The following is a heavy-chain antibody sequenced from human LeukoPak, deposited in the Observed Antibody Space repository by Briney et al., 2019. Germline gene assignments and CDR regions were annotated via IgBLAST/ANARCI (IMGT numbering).Heavy chain of an antibody. Sequence: GGSLRLSCAASGFPFSSYWMHWVRQAPGKGLVWVSRINTDGNSTSYADSVKGRFTISRDNAKNTLYLQMNSLRAEDTAVYYCARSGGSYFDYWGQGTLVTVSS. J-gene: IGHJ4*02. CDR2: INTDGNST. V-gene: IGHV3-74*01. CDR3: ARSGGSYFDY. D-gene: IGHD1-26*01. CDR1: GFPFSSYW.